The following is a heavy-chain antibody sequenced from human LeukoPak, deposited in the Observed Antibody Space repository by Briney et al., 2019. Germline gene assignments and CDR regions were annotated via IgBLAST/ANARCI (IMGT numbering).Heavy chain of an antibody. V-gene: IGHV3-30*18. CDR2: ISYDGSNK. J-gene: IGHJ4*02. D-gene: IGHD4-23*01. Sequence: GGSLRLSCAASGFTFSSYSMNWIRQAPGKGLEWVAVISYDGSNKYYADSVKGRFTISRDNSKNTLYLQMNSLRAEDTAVYYCAKDHLTPLDYWGQGTLVTVSS. CDR1: GFTFSSYS. CDR3: AKDHLTPLDY.